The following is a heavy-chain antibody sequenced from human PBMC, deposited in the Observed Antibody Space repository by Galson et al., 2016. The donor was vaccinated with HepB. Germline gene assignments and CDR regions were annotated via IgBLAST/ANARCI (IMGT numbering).Heavy chain of an antibody. Sequence: SLRLSCAASGFTFSACAMSWVRQAPGQGLEWVSTISGSGISTYYADSVKADSVKGRFIISRDNSKNTLSLQMHSLRAEATAMYFCANTMGSVTNVAGAPVASRVDDWGQGTLVTVSS. J-gene: IGHJ4*02. CDR1: GFTFSACA. D-gene: IGHD1-26*01. CDR3: ANTMGSVTNVAGAPVASRVDD. V-gene: IGHV3-23*01. CDR2: ISGSGIST.